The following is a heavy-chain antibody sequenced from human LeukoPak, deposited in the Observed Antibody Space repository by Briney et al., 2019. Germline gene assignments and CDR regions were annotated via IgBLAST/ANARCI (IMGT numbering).Heavy chain of an antibody. CDR2: LNPRSGDT. CDR3: ARDFRSSEY. CDR1: GYTFTSYD. Sequence: ASVKVSCKASGYTFTSYDINWVRQATGQGLEWMGYLNPRSGDTGYAQKFQGRVTMTWDTSISTAYMELSSLRSEDTAVYYCARDFRSSEYWGQGTLVTVSS. J-gene: IGHJ4*02. V-gene: IGHV1-8*01.